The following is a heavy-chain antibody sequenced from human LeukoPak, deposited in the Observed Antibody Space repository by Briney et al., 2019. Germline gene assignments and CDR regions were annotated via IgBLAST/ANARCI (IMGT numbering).Heavy chain of an antibody. J-gene: IGHJ4*02. Sequence: PGGSLRLSCAASGFTFSNYGMHWVRQAPGNGLEWVAFIQYDGSNKYYADSVKGRFTISRDNSKNTLYLQMNSLRAEDTALYYCANRYCSGGSCHRDYWGQGTLVTVSS. CDR1: GFTFSNYG. D-gene: IGHD2-15*01. V-gene: IGHV3-30*02. CDR2: IQYDGSNK. CDR3: ANRYCSGGSCHRDY.